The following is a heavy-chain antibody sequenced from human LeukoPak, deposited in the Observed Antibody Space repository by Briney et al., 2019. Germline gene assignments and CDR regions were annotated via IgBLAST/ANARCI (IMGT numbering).Heavy chain of an antibody. V-gene: IGHV3-9*01. Sequence: GRSLRLSCAASGFTFSSYAMHWVRQAPGKGLEWVSGISWNSGSIGYADSVKGRFTISRDNAKNSLYLQMNSLRAEDTALYYCAKVHTGSGWYNYFQHWGQGTLVTVSS. CDR1: GFTFSSYA. CDR3: AKVHTGSGWYNYFQH. CDR2: ISWNSGSI. J-gene: IGHJ1*01. D-gene: IGHD6-19*01.